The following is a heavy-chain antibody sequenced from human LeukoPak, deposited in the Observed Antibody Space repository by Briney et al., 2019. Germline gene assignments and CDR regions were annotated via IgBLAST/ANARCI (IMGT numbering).Heavy chain of an antibody. V-gene: IGHV1-18*01. CDR2: ISAYNGNT. J-gene: IGHJ3*02. Sequence: ASVKVSCKASGYTFTSYGISWVRQAPGQGLEWMGWISAYNGNTNYAQKLQGRVTMTTDTSTSTAYMELRSLRSDDTAVYYCARAKSGYCSSTSCSDAFDIWGQGTMVTVSS. D-gene: IGHD2-2*01. CDR3: ARAKSGYCSSTSCSDAFDI. CDR1: GYTFTSYG.